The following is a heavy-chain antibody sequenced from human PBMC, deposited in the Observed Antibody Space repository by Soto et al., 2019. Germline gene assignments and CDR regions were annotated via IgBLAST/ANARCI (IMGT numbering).Heavy chain of an antibody. Sequence: GSLKLSCAASGFTFNSYGMHWVRQAPGKVLEWVAVISYDGSNKYYADSVKGRFTISRDNSKNTLYLQMNSLRAGDTAVYYCAKEHTSSGYFNDDAFDIWGQGTMVTVS. J-gene: IGHJ3*02. CDR2: ISYDGSNK. CDR1: GFTFNSYG. V-gene: IGHV3-30*18. D-gene: IGHD3-22*01. CDR3: AKEHTSSGYFNDDAFDI.